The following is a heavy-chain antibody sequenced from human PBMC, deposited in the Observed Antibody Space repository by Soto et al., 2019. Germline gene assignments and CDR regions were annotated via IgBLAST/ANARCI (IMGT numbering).Heavy chain of an antibody. J-gene: IGHJ5*02. Sequence: KPSETLSLTCTVSGGSISSGDYYWSWIRQPPGKGLEWIGYIYYSGSTYYNPSLKSRVTISVDTSKNQFSLKLSSVTAADTAVYYCARDRNYYGSGSYYIDPNWFDPWGQGTLVTVSS. CDR1: GGSISSGDYY. CDR2: IYYSGST. D-gene: IGHD3-10*01. CDR3: ARDRNYYGSGSYYIDPNWFDP. V-gene: IGHV4-30-4*01.